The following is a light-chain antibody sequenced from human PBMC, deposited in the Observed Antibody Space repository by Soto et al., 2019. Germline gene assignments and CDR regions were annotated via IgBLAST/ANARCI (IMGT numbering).Light chain of an antibody. CDR1: NSNIGAGYD. J-gene: IGLJ1*01. V-gene: IGLV1-40*01. CDR3: QYYESSLSGSV. CDR2: GNS. Sequence: QSVLTQPPSVSGAPGQRVTISCTGSNSNIGAGYDVHWYQQLPGTAPKLLIYGNSNRPSGVPDRFSGYKSVTSASLAITGLQAEDEADYYCQYYESSLSGSVFGTGTKLTVL.